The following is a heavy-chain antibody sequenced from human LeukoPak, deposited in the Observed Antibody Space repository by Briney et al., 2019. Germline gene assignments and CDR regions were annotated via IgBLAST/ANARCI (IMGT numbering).Heavy chain of an antibody. V-gene: IGHV4-4*07. D-gene: IGHD3-22*01. J-gene: IGHJ4*02. CDR2: IYTSGST. CDR1: GGSISSYY. CDR3: ARGMDSSGYYALDY. Sequence: SETLSLTCTVSGGSISSYYWSWIRQPAGKGLEWIGRIYTSGSTNYNPSLKSRVTMSVDTSKNQFSLKLSSATAADTAVYYCARGMDSSGYYALDYWGQGTLVTVSS.